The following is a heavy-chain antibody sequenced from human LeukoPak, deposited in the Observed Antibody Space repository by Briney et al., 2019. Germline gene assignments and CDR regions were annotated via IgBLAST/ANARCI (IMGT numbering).Heavy chain of an antibody. CDR2: ISYDGPNK. Sequence: PGGSLRLSCAASGFTFSSYAIHWVRQVPGKGLEWVAVISYDGPNKYYADSVKGRFTISRDDSKSTLYLQMNSLRPEDTAVYYCAKEKLPSGYSFLTDYWGQGTLVTVSS. J-gene: IGHJ4*02. CDR3: AKEKLPSGYSFLTDY. V-gene: IGHV3-30*18. CDR1: GFTFSSYA. D-gene: IGHD5-18*01.